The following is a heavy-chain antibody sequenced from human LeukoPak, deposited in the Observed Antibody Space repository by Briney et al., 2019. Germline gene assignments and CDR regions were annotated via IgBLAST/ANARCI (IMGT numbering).Heavy chain of an antibody. V-gene: IGHV3-7*01. Sequence: PGGSLTLSCPVSGFTFSAYWMNWLRQAPGKGLEWVANINSDGSAATYVDSVEARFTISRDNAKYSLYVQMNSLRAEDTAEYYWGREMGLQPDHWGQGTLVTVSS. CDR1: GFTFSAYW. CDR2: INSDGSAA. J-gene: IGHJ4*02. D-gene: IGHD1-1*01. CDR3: GREMGLQPDH.